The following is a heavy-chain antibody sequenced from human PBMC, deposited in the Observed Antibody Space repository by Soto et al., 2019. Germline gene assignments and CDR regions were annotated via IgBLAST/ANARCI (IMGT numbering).Heavy chain of an antibody. CDR3: ARVRDGNDWGCFDS. J-gene: IGHJ4*02. V-gene: IGHV1-3*01. D-gene: IGHD7-27*01. CDR1: GYTFTTYA. CDR2: INAGNGDT. Sequence: QVQLVQSGADVKKPGASVKVSCKASGYTFTTYAIHWVRQAPGQRLEWMGWINAGNGDTKYSRKFQGRVTITRDTSASTAYVELSSLSSEDTAVYYCARVRDGNDWGCFDSWGQGTLVTVSS.